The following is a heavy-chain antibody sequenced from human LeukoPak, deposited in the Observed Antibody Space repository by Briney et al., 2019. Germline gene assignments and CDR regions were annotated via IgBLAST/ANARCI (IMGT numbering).Heavy chain of an antibody. Sequence: GGSLRLSCAASGFTFSGYAMSWVRQAPGKGLEWVSAISGSGGSTYYADSVKGRFTISRDNSKNTLYLQMNSLRAEDTAVYYCAKAKRGQLWLKYYFDYWGQGTLVTVSS. J-gene: IGHJ4*02. D-gene: IGHD5-18*01. V-gene: IGHV3-23*01. CDR1: GFTFSGYA. CDR3: AKAKRGQLWLKYYFDY. CDR2: ISGSGGST.